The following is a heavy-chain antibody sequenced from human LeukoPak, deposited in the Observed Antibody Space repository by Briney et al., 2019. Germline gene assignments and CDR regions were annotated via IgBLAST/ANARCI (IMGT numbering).Heavy chain of an antibody. CDR2: IYTSGRT. CDR3: ARRAGNYYGMDV. Sequence: SETLSLTCTVSGCSINSYYWSWIRQSAEKGLEWIGHIYTSGRTNYNPSLKSRVTMSVDTSKNQFSLKLSFVTAADTAVYYCARRAGNYYGMDVWGQGTTVTVSS. CDR1: GCSINSYY. D-gene: IGHD6-13*01. V-gene: IGHV4-4*07. J-gene: IGHJ6*02.